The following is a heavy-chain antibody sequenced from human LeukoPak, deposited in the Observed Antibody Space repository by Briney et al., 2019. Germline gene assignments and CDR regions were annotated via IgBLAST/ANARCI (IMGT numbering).Heavy chain of an antibody. CDR1: GYTFTSYD. CDR2: MHPNSGNT. V-gene: IGHV1-8*01. J-gene: IGHJ1*01. CDR3: ARGGPVAATHKYFQH. D-gene: IGHD6-19*01. Sequence: ASVKVSCKASGYTFTSYDINWVRQATGQGLEWMGWMHPNSGNTGYAQNFQGRVTMTRNTSISTAYMELSSLRSEDTAVYCCARGGPVAATHKYFQHWGQGTLVTVSS.